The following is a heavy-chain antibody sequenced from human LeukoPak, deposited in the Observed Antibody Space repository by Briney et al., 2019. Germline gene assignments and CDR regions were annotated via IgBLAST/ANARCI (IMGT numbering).Heavy chain of an antibody. D-gene: IGHD1-26*01. J-gene: IGHJ4*02. CDR2: FDPEGGET. Sequence: ASVKVSCKVSGYTLTELSMHWVRQAPGKGLEWMGGFDPEGGETIYAQKFQGRVTMTEDTSTDTAYMELSSLRSEDTAVYYCATAPIVGAPMIYYWGQGTLVTVSS. V-gene: IGHV1-24*01. CDR1: GYTLTELS. CDR3: ATAPIVGAPMIYY.